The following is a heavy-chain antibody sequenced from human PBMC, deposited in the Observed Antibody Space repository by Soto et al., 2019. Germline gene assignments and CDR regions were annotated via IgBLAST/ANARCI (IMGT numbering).Heavy chain of an antibody. CDR3: AREYCGTCYSYFQH. D-gene: IGHD2-15*01. CDR2: IWSDGSNK. V-gene: IGHV3-33*01. Sequence: GGSLRLSCTASGFTFSSYGMHWVRQAPGKGLEWVAVIWSDGSNKDYVDSVKGRFTISRDNSKNTLYLQMNSLRVEDTAVYYCAREYCGTCYSYFQHWGQGTLVTVSS. CDR1: GFTFSSYG. J-gene: IGHJ1*01.